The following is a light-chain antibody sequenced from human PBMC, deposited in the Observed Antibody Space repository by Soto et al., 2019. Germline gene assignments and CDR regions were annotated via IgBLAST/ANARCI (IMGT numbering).Light chain of an antibody. CDR1: SGHSTYI. J-gene: IGLJ3*02. CDR3: ETWDSNTHWV. V-gene: IGLV4-60*02. Sequence: QAVVTQSSSASAALGSSVKLTCTLSSGHSTYIIAWHQQQPGKAPRYLMKLEGDGTYNKRSGVPDRFSGSSSGADRYLTVSILQFEDEADYYCETWDSNTHWVFGGGTTLPV. CDR2: LEGDGTY.